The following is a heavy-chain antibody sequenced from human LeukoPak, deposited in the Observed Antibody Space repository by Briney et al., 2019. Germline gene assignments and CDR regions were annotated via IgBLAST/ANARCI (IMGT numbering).Heavy chain of an antibody. CDR3: ARDSGSSWREALNY. D-gene: IGHD6-13*01. V-gene: IGHV3-21*01. CDR1: TFTFSSDS. J-gene: IGHJ4*02. CDR2: ISSSSDYI. Sequence: PGGSLRLSCAASTFTFSSDSMNWVRQAPGKGLEWVSSISSSSDYIYYADSVKGRFTISRDNAKNSLYLQMNSLRVEDSAVYYCARDSGSSWREALNYWGQGTLVTVSS.